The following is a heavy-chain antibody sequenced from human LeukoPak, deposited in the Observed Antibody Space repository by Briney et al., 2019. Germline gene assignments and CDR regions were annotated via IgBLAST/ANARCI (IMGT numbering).Heavy chain of an antibody. CDR3: ARVRGDFETD. Sequence: SETLPLTCSVSGGSISSYYWTWIRQPPGKGLEWIGYRYYSGSTTYNPSLKSRVTISVDTSKSQFSLKLISVTAADTAIYYCARVRGDFETDWGQGTLVTVSS. CDR2: RYYSGST. CDR1: GGSISSYY. J-gene: IGHJ1*01. V-gene: IGHV4-59*01. D-gene: IGHD3-16*01.